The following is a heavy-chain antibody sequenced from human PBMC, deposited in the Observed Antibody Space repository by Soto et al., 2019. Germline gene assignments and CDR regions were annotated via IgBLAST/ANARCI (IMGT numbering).Heavy chain of an antibody. CDR3: ARARYCASPSCYKHYYYGMDT. J-gene: IGHJ6*02. Sequence: QAQLVQSGAEVKKPGASVKMSCEASGYTFTSHGISWVRQAPGQGLEWLGWISTYNSRTHYAQKVQGRVTMTTDTSTSTAYLDLRSLTFDDTAVYYCARARYCASPSCYKHYYYGMDTWGQGTTVTVSS. V-gene: IGHV1-18*04. CDR1: GYTFTSHG. CDR2: ISTYNSRT. D-gene: IGHD2-2*02.